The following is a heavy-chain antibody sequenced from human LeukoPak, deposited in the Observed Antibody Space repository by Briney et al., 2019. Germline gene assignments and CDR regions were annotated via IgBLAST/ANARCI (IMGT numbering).Heavy chain of an antibody. V-gene: IGHV1-18*01. CDR2: ISAYNGNT. CDR1: GYTFTSYG. J-gene: IGHJ5*02. CDR3: ARDALSRDYCSGGSCYAWFDP. D-gene: IGHD2-15*01. Sequence: ASVKVSCKASGYTFTSYGISWVRQAPGQGLEWMGWISAYNGNTNYAQKLQGRVTMTTDTSTSTAYMELRSLRSDDTAVYYCARDALSRDYCSGGSCYAWFDPWGQGTLVTVSS.